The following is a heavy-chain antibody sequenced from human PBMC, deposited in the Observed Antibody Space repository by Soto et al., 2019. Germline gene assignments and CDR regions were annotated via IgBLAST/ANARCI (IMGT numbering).Heavy chain of an antibody. D-gene: IGHD3-22*01. J-gene: IGHJ1*01. V-gene: IGHV4-39*01. Sequence: PSETLSLTCTVSGGSISSSSYYWGWIRQPPGKGLEWIGSIYYSGSTYYNPSLKSRVTISVDTSKNQFSLKLSSVTAADTAVYYCARLHHGEMIYIQHWRQGTLVTSPQ. CDR1: GGSISSSSYY. CDR2: IYYSGST. CDR3: ARLHHGEMIYIQH.